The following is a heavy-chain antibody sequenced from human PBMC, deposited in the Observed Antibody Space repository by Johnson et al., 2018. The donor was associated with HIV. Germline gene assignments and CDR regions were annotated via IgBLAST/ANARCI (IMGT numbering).Heavy chain of an antibody. J-gene: IGHJ3*02. V-gene: IGHV3-30*18. CDR2: ISYDGSNK. D-gene: IGHD6-6*01. CDR3: AKDQLSEHLVLRSAFDI. CDR1: GFTFSSYG. Sequence: QVQLVESGGGVVQPGRSLRLSCAASGFTFSSYGMHWVRQAPGKGLEWVAVISYDGSNKYYADFVKGRFTISRDNSKNTLYLQMNSLRAEDTAVYYCAKDQLSEHLVLRSAFDIWGQGTMVTVSS.